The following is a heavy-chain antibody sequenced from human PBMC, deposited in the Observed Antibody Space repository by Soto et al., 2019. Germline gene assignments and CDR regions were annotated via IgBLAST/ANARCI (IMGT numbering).Heavy chain of an antibody. D-gene: IGHD4-17*01. Sequence: QVQLHQRGAGLLKPSDALSLTCAVYNGSLSGYYWTWIRQSQGKGLEWIGAKNHIGTSNYNPSLQSRVTVSVDTSKKFFSLTLRAVTAADTAVYYCARLTVTPRTFYSYSDVWGAGTSVTVSS. J-gene: IGHJ6*04. CDR3: ARLTVTPRTFYSYSDV. V-gene: IGHV4-34*01. CDR2: KNHIGTS. CDR1: NGSLSGYY.